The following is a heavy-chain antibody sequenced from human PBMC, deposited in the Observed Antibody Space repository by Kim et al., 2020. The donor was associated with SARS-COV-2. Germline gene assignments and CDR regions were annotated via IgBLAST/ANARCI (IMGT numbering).Heavy chain of an antibody. D-gene: IGHD3-22*01. Sequence: GGSLRLSCADSGFTFSYYAIHWVRQAPGKGLEWVAVISYDGSNKYYTDSVKGRFTISRDNSKNTLYLQMNSLRAEDTAVYYCAGGGRIGYDSNNYYPTAGFDYWGQGTPVTVSS. CDR2: ISYDGSNK. CDR1: GFTFSYYA. CDR3: AGGGRIGYDSNNYYPTAGFDY. J-gene: IGHJ4*02. V-gene: IGHV3-30-3*01.